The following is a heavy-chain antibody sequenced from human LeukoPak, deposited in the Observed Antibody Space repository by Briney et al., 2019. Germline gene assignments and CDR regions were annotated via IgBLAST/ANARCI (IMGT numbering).Heavy chain of an antibody. J-gene: IGHJ6*02. V-gene: IGHV4-59*01. CDR2: MYSSGST. CDR3: ATYSSLQLDYGMDV. D-gene: IGHD5-18*01. Sequence: KPSETLSLTCNVSGGSISSYYWTWIRQPPGKGLEWVGYMYSSGSTDYNPSLKSRVTISLDTSKRQISLKLTSVTAADTAVYYCATYSSLQLDYGMDVWGQGTTVTVSS. CDR1: GGSISSYY.